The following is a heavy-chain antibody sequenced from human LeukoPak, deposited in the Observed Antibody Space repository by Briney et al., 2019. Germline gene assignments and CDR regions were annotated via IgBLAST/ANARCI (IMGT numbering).Heavy chain of an antibody. CDR2: IYTSGST. CDR1: GGSISSYY. D-gene: IGHD6-19*01. CDR3: ARVGHIAVAGTYNWFDP. V-gene: IGHV4-4*07. J-gene: IGHJ5*02. Sequence: SETLSLTCTVSGGSISSYYWSWIRQPAGKGLEWIGRIYTSGSTNYNPSLKSRVTMSVDTSKNQFSLKLSSVTAADAAVYYCARVGHIAVAGTYNWFDPWGQGTLVTVSS.